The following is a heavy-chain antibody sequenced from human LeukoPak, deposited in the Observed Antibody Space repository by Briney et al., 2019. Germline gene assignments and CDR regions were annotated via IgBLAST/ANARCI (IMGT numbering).Heavy chain of an antibody. Sequence: SETLSLTCTVSGGSISSYYWSWIRQPAGKGLEWIGRIYTSGSTNFNPSLKTRVTMSVDTSKNQFSLYLQMNSLIAEDTAVYYCAKGGGGSCYSPSDYWGQGTLVTVSS. CDR2: IYTSGST. V-gene: IGHV4-4*07. D-gene: IGHD2-15*01. CDR3: AKGGGGSCYSPSDY. CDR1: GGSISSYY. J-gene: IGHJ4*02.